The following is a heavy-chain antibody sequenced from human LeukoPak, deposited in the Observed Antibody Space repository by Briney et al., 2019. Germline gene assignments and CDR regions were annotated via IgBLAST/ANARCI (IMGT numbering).Heavy chain of an antibody. CDR1: GYTFTSYD. Sequence: GASVKVSCKASGYTFTSYDINWERQATGQGLEWMGWMNPNSGNTGYAQKFQGRVTMTRNTSISTAYMELSSLRSEDTAVYYCARGATFHYYDSSGYAYWGQGTLVTVSS. J-gene: IGHJ4*02. D-gene: IGHD3-22*01. CDR3: ARGATFHYYDSSGYAY. V-gene: IGHV1-8*01. CDR2: MNPNSGNT.